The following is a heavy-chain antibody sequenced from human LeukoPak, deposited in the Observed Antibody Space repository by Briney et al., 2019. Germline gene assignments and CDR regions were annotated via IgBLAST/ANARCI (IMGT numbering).Heavy chain of an antibody. V-gene: IGHV1-8*01. CDR3: ARLKAPVRGYCSGGSCYYYYYGMDV. CDR2: MNPNSGNT. CDR1: GYTFTSYD. J-gene: IGHJ6*02. D-gene: IGHD2-15*01. Sequence: ASVKVSCKASGYTFTSYDINWVRQATGQGLEWMGWMNPNSGNTSYAQKFQGRVTMTRNTSISTAYMELSSPRSEDTAVYYCARLKAPVRGYCSGGSCYYYYYGMDVWGQGTTVTVSS.